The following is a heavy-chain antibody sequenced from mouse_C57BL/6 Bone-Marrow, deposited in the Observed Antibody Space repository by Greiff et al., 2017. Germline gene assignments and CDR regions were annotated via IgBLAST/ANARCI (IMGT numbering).Heavy chain of an antibody. CDR2: IYPGNSDT. CDR3: TRSAWSFDY. Sequence: VQLKQSGPVLARPGASVKMSCKTSGYTFTSYWMHWVKQRPGQGLEWIGAIYPGNSDTSYNQKFKGKAKLTAGTSASTAYMELSSLTNEDSAVYYCTRSAWSFDYWGQGTTLTVSS. CDR1: GYTFTSYW. V-gene: IGHV1-5*01. J-gene: IGHJ2*01.